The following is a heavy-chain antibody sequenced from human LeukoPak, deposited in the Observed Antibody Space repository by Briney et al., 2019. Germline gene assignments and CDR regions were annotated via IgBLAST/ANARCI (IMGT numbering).Heavy chain of an antibody. CDR1: GVSISSGSYY. V-gene: IGHV4-61*02. CDR2: IYTSGST. J-gene: IGHJ5*02. Sequence: SETLSLTCTVSGVSISSGSYYWSWIRQPAGKGLEWIGRIYTSGSTNYNPSLKSRVTISVDTSKNQFSLKMSSVTAADTAVYYCARVGGDYVILSGYRYYWFDPWGQGTLVTVSS. D-gene: IGHD3-9*01. CDR3: ARVGGDYVILSGYRYYWFDP.